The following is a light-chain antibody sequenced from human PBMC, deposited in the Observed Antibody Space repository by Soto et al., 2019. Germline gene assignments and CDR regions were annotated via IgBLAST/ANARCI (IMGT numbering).Light chain of an antibody. CDR3: AAWDDSLNGPV. CDR2: SND. V-gene: IGLV1-44*01. Sequence: QSVLTQSPSASGTPGQTVTISCSGSSSNIGSNTVNWYQQLPGTAPKLLIYSNDRRPSGVPDRFSGSKSGTSASLAISGLQSEDEADYYCAAWDDSLNGPVFGGGTKLTVL. J-gene: IGLJ2*01. CDR1: SSNIGSNT.